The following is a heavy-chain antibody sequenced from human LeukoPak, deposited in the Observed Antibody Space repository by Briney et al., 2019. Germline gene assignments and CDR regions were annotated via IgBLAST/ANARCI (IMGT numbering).Heavy chain of an antibody. CDR1: GYTFTNYT. V-gene: IGHV7-4-1*02. CDR3: ARSTYTGYSYGSLFANGMDV. D-gene: IGHD5-18*01. CDR2: IDTNTGNP. J-gene: IGHJ6*02. Sequence: ASVKVSCKASGYTFTNYTLNWVRQAPGQGLEWMGWIDTNTGNPTYAQGFIGRFVFSLDTSVTTAYLQISSLKAEDTAVYYCARSTYTGYSYGSLFANGMDVWGQGTTVTVSS.